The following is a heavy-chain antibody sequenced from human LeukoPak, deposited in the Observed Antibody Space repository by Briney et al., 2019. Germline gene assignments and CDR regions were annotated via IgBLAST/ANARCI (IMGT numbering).Heavy chain of an antibody. Sequence: SETLSLTCTVSGGSISSYYWSWIRQPAGKGLEWIGRIYTSGSTNYNPSLKSRVTMSVDTSKNQFSLKLSSVTAADTAVYFCARLRLSGGSFSVGWFDPWGQGIQVTVSS. V-gene: IGHV4-4*07. CDR3: ARLRLSGGSFSVGWFDP. D-gene: IGHD1-26*01. J-gene: IGHJ5*02. CDR2: IYTSGST. CDR1: GGSISSYY.